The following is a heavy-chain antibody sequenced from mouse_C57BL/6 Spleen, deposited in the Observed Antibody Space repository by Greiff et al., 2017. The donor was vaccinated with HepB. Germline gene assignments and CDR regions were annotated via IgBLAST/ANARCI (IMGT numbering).Heavy chain of an antibody. J-gene: IGHJ3*01. Sequence: QVQLQQPGAELVKPGASVKVSCKASGYTFTSYWMHWVKQRPGQGLEWIGRIHPSDSDTNYNQKFKGKATLTVDKSSSTAYIPLISLTSEDSAVYYCAIDYGSSLAYWDQGTLVTVSA. V-gene: IGHV1-74*01. CDR1: GYTFTSYW. D-gene: IGHD1-1*01. CDR2: IHPSDSDT. CDR3: AIDYGSSLAY.